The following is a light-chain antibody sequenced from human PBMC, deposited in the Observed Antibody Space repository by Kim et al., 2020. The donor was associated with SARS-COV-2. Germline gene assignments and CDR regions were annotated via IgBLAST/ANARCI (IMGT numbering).Light chain of an antibody. CDR2: QDS. Sequence: VSPGQTASITCSGDKLGDKYACWYQQKPGQSPVLVIYQDSKRPSGIPERFSGSNSGNTATLTISGTQAMDEADYYCQAWDSSTVVFGVGTQLTVL. V-gene: IGLV3-1*01. CDR1: KLGDKY. CDR3: QAWDSSTVV. J-gene: IGLJ2*01.